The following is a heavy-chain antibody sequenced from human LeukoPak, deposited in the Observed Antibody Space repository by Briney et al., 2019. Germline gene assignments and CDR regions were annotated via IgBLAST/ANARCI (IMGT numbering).Heavy chain of an antibody. V-gene: IGHV4-59*08. CDR2: IYYSGST. CDR3: ARQQGSSWYSVVDY. CDR1: GGSIRSYY. J-gene: IGHJ4*02. Sequence: PSETLSLTCTVSGGSIRSYYWSWIRQPPGKGLERIGYIYYSGSTNYNPSLKSRVTISLDTSKNQFSLKLSSVTAADTAVYYCARQQGSSWYSVVDYWGQGTLVTVSS. D-gene: IGHD6-13*01.